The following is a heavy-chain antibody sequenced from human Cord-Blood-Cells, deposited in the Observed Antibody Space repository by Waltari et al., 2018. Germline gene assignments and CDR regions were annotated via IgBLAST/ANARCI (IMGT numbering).Heavy chain of an antibody. V-gene: IGHV3-23*01. Sequence: EVQLLESGGGLGQPGGSLRLSCAASGFTFSSYAMSWVRQAPGKGLEWVSAISGSGGSTYYADSVKGRFTISRDNAKNTLYLQMNSLRAEDTAVYYCAKDRTYYYDSSGPHAFDIWGQGTMVTVSS. CDR2: ISGSGGST. CDR3: AKDRTYYYDSSGPHAFDI. D-gene: IGHD3-22*01. CDR1: GFTFSSYA. J-gene: IGHJ3*02.